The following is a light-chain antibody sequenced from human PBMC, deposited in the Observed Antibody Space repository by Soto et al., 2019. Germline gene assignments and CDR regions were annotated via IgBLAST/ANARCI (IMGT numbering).Light chain of an antibody. CDR1: QSITDW. V-gene: IGKV1-5*03. J-gene: IGKJ1*01. CDR3: QYYDNYSWT. Sequence: DIQMTQSPSTLSASVGDRVTITCRASQSITDWLAWYQQKPGKAPKFLIYKASNLESGVPSRFSGSGSGTAFTLTISSVQPDDFAPYYCQYYDNYSWTFGQGTKVEIK. CDR2: KAS.